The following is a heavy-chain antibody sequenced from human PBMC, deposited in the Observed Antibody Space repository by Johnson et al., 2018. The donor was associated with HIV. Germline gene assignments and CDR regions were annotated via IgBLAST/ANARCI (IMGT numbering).Heavy chain of an antibody. Sequence: VQLVESGGGLVKPGGSLRLSCAASGFTFSNAWMSWVRHAPGKGLEWVGRIKSKTDGGTTEYAAPVKGRFTISRDDSKNTLYLQMNSLKTEDTAVYYCTTEQWLYGDAFDIWGQGTMVTFSS. V-gene: IGHV3-15*01. J-gene: IGHJ3*02. D-gene: IGHD6-19*01. CDR1: GFTFSNAW. CDR2: IKSKTDGGTT. CDR3: TTEQWLYGDAFDI.